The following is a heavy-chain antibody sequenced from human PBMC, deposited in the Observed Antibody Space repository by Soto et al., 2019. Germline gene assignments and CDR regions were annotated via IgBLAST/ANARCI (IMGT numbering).Heavy chain of an antibody. J-gene: IGHJ3*02. Sequence: QVRLQESGPGLVKPSQTLSLTCTVSGGSISSGDYYWTWIRQHPGKGLEWIGYIKYSGSTYYNTSLKSRVTISVDTSKNQFSLKLSSVTPADTAVYYCARVLRITMIVVVDPDAFDIWCQGTMVTVSS. D-gene: IGHD3-22*01. CDR2: IKYSGST. CDR3: ARVLRITMIVVVDPDAFDI. CDR1: GGSISSGDYY. V-gene: IGHV4-31*03.